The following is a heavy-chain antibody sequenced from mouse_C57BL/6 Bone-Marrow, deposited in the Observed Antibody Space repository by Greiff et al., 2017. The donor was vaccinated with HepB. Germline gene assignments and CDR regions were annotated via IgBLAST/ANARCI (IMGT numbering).Heavy chain of an antibody. Sequence: EVQGVESGGGLVQPGGSLKLSCAASGFTFSDYGMAWVRQAPRKGPEWVAFISNLAYSIYYADTVTGRFTISREKAKNTLYLEMSRLRSEDTAMYYCATTVVDIWAMDYWGQGTSVTVSS. CDR2: ISNLAYSI. J-gene: IGHJ4*01. D-gene: IGHD1-1*01. CDR1: GFTFSDYG. CDR3: ATTVVDIWAMDY. V-gene: IGHV5-15*01.